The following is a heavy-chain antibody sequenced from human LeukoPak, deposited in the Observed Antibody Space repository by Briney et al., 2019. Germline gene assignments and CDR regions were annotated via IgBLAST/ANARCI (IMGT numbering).Heavy chain of an antibody. V-gene: IGHV3-30*02. CDR2: IRYDGSNK. D-gene: IGHD3-22*01. J-gene: IGHJ2*01. Sequence: PGGSLRLSCAASGFTFSSYGMHWVRQAPGKGLEWVAFIRYDGSNKYYADSVKGRFTISRDNSKNTLYLQMNSLRAEDTAVYYCAKPPRATAMIVVPPYWYFDLWGRGTLVTVSS. CDR1: GFTFSSYG. CDR3: AKPPRATAMIVVPPYWYFDL.